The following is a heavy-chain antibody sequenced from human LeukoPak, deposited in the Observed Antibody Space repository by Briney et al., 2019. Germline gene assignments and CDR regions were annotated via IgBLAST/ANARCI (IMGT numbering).Heavy chain of an antibody. CDR3: ARDDSSGYYQFDY. J-gene: IGHJ4*02. CDR2: ISSSSSTI. CDR1: GFTFSSYS. Sequence: GGSLRLSCAASGFTFSSYSMNWVRQAPGKGLEWVSYISSSSSTIYYADSVKGRFTISRDNAKNSLYLQMNSLRAEDTAVYYCARDDSSGYYQFDYWGQGTLVTVSS. V-gene: IGHV3-48*04. D-gene: IGHD3-22*01.